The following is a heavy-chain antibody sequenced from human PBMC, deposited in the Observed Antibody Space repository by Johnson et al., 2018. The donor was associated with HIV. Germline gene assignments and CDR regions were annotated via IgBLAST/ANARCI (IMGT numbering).Heavy chain of an antibody. V-gene: IGHV3-30*02. J-gene: IGHJ3*02. D-gene: IGHD6-13*01. Sequence: QVQLVESGGGVVQPGGSLRLSCAASGFTFSSYGMHWVRQAPGKGLEWVAFIRYDGSNKYYADSVKCRFTISRDNSKNALYLQMNSLRAEDTAVYYCAKVVTASTSWLDDALDIWGQGTMVTVSS. CDR1: GFTFSSYG. CDR3: AKVVTASTSWLDDALDI. CDR2: IRYDGSNK.